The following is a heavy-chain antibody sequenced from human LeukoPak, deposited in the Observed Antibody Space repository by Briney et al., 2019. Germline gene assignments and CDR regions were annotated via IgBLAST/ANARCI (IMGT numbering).Heavy chain of an antibody. D-gene: IGHD2-15*01. Sequence: SETPSLTCTVSGGSISSYYWSWIRQPPGKGLERIGYIYYSGSTNYNPSLKRRVTISVDTSKNQFSLKLSSVTAADTAVYYCARDAPYCSGGSCYRYYYYMDVWGKGTTVTVSS. V-gene: IGHV4-59*01. J-gene: IGHJ6*03. CDR3: ARDAPYCSGGSCYRYYYYMDV. CDR1: GGSISSYY. CDR2: IYYSGST.